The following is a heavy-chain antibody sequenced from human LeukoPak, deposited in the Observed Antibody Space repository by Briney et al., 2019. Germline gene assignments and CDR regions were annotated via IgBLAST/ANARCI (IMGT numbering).Heavy chain of an antibody. Sequence: VASVKVSCKASGGTFSSYAISWVRQAPGQGLEWMGRIIPIFGTANYAQKFQGRVTITTDESTSTAYMELSSLRSEDTAVYYCARDRGASSGPLDYWGQGTLVTVSS. CDR3: ARDRGASSGPLDY. V-gene: IGHV1-69*05. D-gene: IGHD6-19*01. CDR2: IIPIFGTA. J-gene: IGHJ4*02. CDR1: GGTFSSYA.